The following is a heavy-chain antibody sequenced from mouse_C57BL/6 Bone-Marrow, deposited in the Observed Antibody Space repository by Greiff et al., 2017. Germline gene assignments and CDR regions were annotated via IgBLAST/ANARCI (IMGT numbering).Heavy chain of an antibody. D-gene: IGHD2-4*01. CDR1: GYTFTNYW. CDR3: ARTLRAWFAY. CDR2: IYPGGGYT. J-gene: IGHJ3*01. V-gene: IGHV1-63*01. Sequence: QVHVKQSGAELVRPGTSVKMSCKASGYTFTNYWIGWAKQRPGHGLEWIGDIYPGGGYTNYNEKFKGKATLTADKSSSTAYMQFSSLTSEDSAIYYCARTLRAWFAYWGQGTLVTVSA.